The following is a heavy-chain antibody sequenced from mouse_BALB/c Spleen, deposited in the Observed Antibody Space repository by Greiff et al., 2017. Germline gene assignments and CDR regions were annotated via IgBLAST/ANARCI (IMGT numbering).Heavy chain of an antibody. Sequence: EVQLVESGGGLVQPGGSLKLSCAASGFTFSSYGMSWVRQTPDKRLELVATINSNGGSTYYPDSVKGRFTISRDNAKNTLYLQMSSLKSEDTAMYYCARGNHGDYFDYWGQGTTLTVSS. CDR3: ARGNHGDYFDY. CDR2: INSNGGST. J-gene: IGHJ2*01. CDR1: GFTFSSYG. V-gene: IGHV5-6-3*01.